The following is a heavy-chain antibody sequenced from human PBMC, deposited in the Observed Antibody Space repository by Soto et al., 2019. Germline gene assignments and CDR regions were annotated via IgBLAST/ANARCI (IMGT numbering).Heavy chain of an antibody. D-gene: IGHD3-16*01. Sequence: QVQLVQSGAEVKKPGSSVKVSCKASGGTFSSYAINWVRQAPGQGLEWMGGIIPIFATADYAQKFQGRVTITADESTSTAYMELSSLRSEDTAVYYCAQCLLGVNYYGMDVWGQGTTVTVSS. J-gene: IGHJ6*02. CDR3: AQCLLGVNYYGMDV. CDR2: IIPIFATA. V-gene: IGHV1-69*12. CDR1: GGTFSSYA.